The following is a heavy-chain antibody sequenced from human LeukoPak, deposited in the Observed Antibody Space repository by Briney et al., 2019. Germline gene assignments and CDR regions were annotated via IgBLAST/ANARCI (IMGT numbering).Heavy chain of an antibody. J-gene: IGHJ4*02. V-gene: IGHV3-7*01. D-gene: IGHD1/OR15-1a*01. CDR1: GFMFSSYW. CDR2: IKEDGSEK. Sequence: GGSLRLSCAASGFMFSSYWMSWVRQAPGKGLEWVADIKEDGSEKSYVDSVKGRFTISRDNAKNSLYLQMNSLRAEDTAVYYCARDGTADYYFDYWGQGTLVTVSS. CDR3: ARDGTADYYFDY.